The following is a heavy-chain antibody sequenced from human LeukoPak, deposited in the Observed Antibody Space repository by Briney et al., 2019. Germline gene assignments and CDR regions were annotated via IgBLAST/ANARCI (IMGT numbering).Heavy chain of an antibody. V-gene: IGHV4-59*01. D-gene: IGHD3-10*01. CDR1: GGSISSYY. Sequence: SETLSLTCTVSGGSISSYYWIWIRQPPGKGLEWIGYIYYSGSTNYNPSLKSRVTISVDTSKNQFSLKLSSVTAADTAVYYCARQLLWFGELGGMDVWGKGTTVTVSS. CDR3: ARQLLWFGELGGMDV. CDR2: IYYSGST. J-gene: IGHJ6*04.